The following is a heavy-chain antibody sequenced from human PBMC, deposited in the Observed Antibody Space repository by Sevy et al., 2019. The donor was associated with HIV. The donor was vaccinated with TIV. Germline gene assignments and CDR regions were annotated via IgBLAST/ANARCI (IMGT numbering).Heavy chain of an antibody. V-gene: IGHV3-30-3*01. CDR3: ARTYNYYDSSGYYRGAAFDI. CDR2: ISYDGSNK. CDR1: GFTFSSYA. J-gene: IGHJ3*02. D-gene: IGHD3-22*01. Sequence: GGSLRLSCAASGFTFSSYAMHWVRQAPGKGLEWVAVISYDGSNKYYADSVKGRFTISRDNSKNTLYLQMNSLRAEDTAVYYCARTYNYYDSSGYYRGAAFDIWGQGTMVTVSS.